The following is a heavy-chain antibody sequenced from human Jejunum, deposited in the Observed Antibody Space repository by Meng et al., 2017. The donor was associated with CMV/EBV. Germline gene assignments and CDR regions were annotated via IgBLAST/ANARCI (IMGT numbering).Heavy chain of an antibody. J-gene: IGHJ6*02. Sequence: SGASISISRYYWGWIRQPPGKGLGWIGSIYYSGGTYYNPSLTSRVTISVDTSKNQFSLKLSSVTAADTAVYYCARLAPHYYGMDVWGQGTTVTVSS. CDR1: GASISISRYY. V-gene: IGHV4-39*01. CDR2: IYYSGGT. CDR3: ARLAPHYYGMDV.